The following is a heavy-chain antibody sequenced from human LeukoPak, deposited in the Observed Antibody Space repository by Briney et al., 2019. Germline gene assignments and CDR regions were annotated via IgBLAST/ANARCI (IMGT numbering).Heavy chain of an antibody. D-gene: IGHD1-26*01. CDR2: INPNSGGT. Sequence: ASVKVSCKASGYTFTGYYMHWVRRAPGQGPEWMGWINPNSGGTNYAQKFQGWVTMTRDTSISTAYMELSRLRSDDTAVYYCARGRGSYLTIYYFDYWGQGTLVTVSS. J-gene: IGHJ4*02. CDR1: GYTFTGYY. CDR3: ARGRGSYLTIYYFDY. V-gene: IGHV1-2*04.